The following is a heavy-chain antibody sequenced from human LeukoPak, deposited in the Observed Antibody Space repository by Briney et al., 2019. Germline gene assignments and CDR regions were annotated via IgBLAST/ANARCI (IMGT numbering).Heavy chain of an antibody. CDR3: AKSGYYGSGSEPFDY. D-gene: IGHD3-10*01. J-gene: IGHJ4*02. CDR1: GFTFSTYN. CDR2: ITTSGSYI. V-gene: IGHV3-21*01. Sequence: GGSLRLSCAASGFTFSTYNMNWVRQAPGKGLEWVSSITTSGSYIYYADSVKGRFTISRDNSKNTLYLQMNSLRAEDTAVYYCAKSGYYGSGSEPFDYWGQGTLVTVSS.